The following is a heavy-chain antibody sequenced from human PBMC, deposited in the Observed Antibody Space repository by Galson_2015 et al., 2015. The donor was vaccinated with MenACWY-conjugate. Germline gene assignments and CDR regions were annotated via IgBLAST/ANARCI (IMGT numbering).Heavy chain of an antibody. V-gene: IGHV3-7*03. Sequence: SLRLSCAVSGFTFRRYWVHWVRRAPGKGLEWVADIKPDESEKYYADSVKGRFTISRDNVKNSLYLQMNSLRAEDTAVYYCASEDYYYDSSSRRKLSMDYWGQGTLVTVSS. CDR3: ASEDYYYDSSSRRKLSMDY. D-gene: IGHD3-22*01. CDR1: GFTFRRYW. J-gene: IGHJ4*02. CDR2: IKPDESEK.